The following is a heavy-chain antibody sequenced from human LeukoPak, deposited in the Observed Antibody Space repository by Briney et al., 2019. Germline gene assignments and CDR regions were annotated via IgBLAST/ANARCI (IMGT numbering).Heavy chain of an antibody. CDR1: GFNFGSYS. V-gene: IGHV3-23*01. Sequence: GSLRLSCAASGFNFGSYSMTWVRQAPGKGLEWVSVMSADSATTFYADSVKGRFTISRDNAKNTVFLQMSSLRAEDTALYYCARKSASGNYPLDYWGQGALVTVSS. CDR3: ARKSASGNYPLDY. J-gene: IGHJ4*02. D-gene: IGHD3-10*01. CDR2: MSADSATT.